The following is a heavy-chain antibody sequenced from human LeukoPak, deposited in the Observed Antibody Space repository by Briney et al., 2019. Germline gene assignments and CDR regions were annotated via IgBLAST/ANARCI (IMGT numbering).Heavy chain of an antibody. V-gene: IGHV3-64D*06. J-gene: IGHJ4*02. CDR1: GFTFSTYV. CDR3: VRGTGY. CDR2: ISSNGYNT. Sequence: GGSLRLSCSVSGFTFSTYVMHWVRQAPGKGLEYVSAISSNGYNTYYEDSVKGRFTISRDNSKNTLYLQMSSLRADDTAVYYCVRGTGYWGQETLVSVSS.